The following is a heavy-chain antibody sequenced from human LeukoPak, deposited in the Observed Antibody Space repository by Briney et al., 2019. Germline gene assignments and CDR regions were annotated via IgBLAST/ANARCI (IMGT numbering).Heavy chain of an antibody. J-gene: IGHJ5*02. CDR1: GYSFTSYW. CDR3: ARQQRYSYGHNWFDP. V-gene: IGHV5-51*01. CDR2: IYPGDSVT. Sequence: GESLKISCKGSGYSFTSYWIGWVRQMPGKGLEWMGIIYPGDSVTRYSPSFQGQVTISADKSISTAYLQWSSLKASDTAMYYCARQQRYSYGHNWFDPWGQGTLVTVSS. D-gene: IGHD5-18*01.